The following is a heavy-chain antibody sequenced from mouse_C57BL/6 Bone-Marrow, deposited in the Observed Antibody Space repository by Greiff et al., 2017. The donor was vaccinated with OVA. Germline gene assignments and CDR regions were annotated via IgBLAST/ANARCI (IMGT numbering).Heavy chain of an antibody. Sequence: QVQLQQPGAELVMPGASVKLSCKASGYTFTSYWMHWVKQRPGQGLEWIGVIDPSDSYTNYNQKFKGKSTLTVDKSSSTAYMQLSSLTSEDSAVYDCATHYYGSSCYVDYWGQGTTLTVSS. D-gene: IGHD1-1*01. V-gene: IGHV1-69*01. CDR3: ATHYYGSSCYVDY. CDR1: GYTFTSYW. J-gene: IGHJ2*01. CDR2: IDPSDSYT.